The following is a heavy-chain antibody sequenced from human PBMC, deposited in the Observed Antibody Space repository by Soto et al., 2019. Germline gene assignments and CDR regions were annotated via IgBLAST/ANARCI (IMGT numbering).Heavy chain of an antibody. Sequence: NPSETLSLTCAVSGGSISSGGYSWSWIRQPPGKGLEWIGYIYHSGSTYYNPSLKSRVTISVDTSKNQFSLKLSSVTAADTAVYYCARRWGSAADYWGQGTLVTVSS. V-gene: IGHV4-30-2*05. CDR1: GGSISSGGYS. J-gene: IGHJ4*02. CDR2: IYHSGST. CDR3: ARRWGSAADY. D-gene: IGHD2-15*01.